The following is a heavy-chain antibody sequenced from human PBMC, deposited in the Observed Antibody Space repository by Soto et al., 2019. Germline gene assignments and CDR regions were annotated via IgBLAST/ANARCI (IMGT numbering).Heavy chain of an antibody. CDR2: ISAYNGNT. CDR1: GYTFTSYG. D-gene: IGHD4-17*01. Sequence: QVQLVQSGAEVKKPGASVKVSCKASGYTFTSYGISWVRQAHGQGREWMGWISAYNGNTYYAQKLQGRVTMTTDTSTRTAYMEPRSLRSDDTAVYYCARDIRFPYYYYGMDVWGQGTTVTASS. J-gene: IGHJ6*01. V-gene: IGHV1-18*01. CDR3: ARDIRFPYYYYGMDV.